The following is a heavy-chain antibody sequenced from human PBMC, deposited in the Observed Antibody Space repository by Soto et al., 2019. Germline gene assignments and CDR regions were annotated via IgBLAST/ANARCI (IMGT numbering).Heavy chain of an antibody. CDR2: IYYSGST. CDR1: GGSISSYY. V-gene: IGHV4-59*01. D-gene: IGHD6-19*01. Sequence: SETLSLTCTVSGGSISSYYWSWIRQPPGKGLEWIGYIYYSGSTNYNPSLKSRVTISVDTSKNQFSLKLSSVTAADTAVYYCARRAVAGTLDYWGQGTLVTVSS. J-gene: IGHJ4*02. CDR3: ARRAVAGTLDY.